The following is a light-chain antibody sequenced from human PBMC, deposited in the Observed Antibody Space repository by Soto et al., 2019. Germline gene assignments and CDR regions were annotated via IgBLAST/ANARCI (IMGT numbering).Light chain of an antibody. V-gene: IGKV1-39*01. CDR1: QSISNY. J-gene: IGKJ2*01. Sequence: DIQMTQSPSSLSASVGDRVTITCRASQSISNYLNWYQHKPGKAPNLLIYAASNWPSGVPARFSGSRSGTDFTLTITHLQPEDFASYYCQQRYSSPPTFGRGTKLEIK. CDR2: AAS. CDR3: QQRYSSPPT.